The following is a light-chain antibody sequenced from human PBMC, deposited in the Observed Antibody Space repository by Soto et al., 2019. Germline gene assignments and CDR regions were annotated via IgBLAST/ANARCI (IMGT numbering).Light chain of an antibody. CDR1: QSFVSRF. J-gene: IGKJ4*01. Sequence: EIVLTQSPGTLSLSPGERATLSCRASQSFVSRFLAWYQQKPGQAPRLLIYGASNRATGIPDRFSGSGSGTDFTLTISRLEPEDFAVYYCQQSGTSPPVAFGGGTKVDI. CDR2: GAS. V-gene: IGKV3-20*01. CDR3: QQSGTSPPVA.